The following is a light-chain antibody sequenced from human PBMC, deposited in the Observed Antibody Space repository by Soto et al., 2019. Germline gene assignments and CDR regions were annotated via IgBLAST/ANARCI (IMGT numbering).Light chain of an antibody. CDR2: GAS. J-gene: IGKJ1*01. CDR3: QQYGSSPRRT. CDR1: QSVSSSY. Sequence: EIVLTQSPGTLSLSPGERATLSFRASQSVSSSYLALYQQKPGQAPRLLIYGASSRATGIPDRFSGSGSGTDFTLTISRLEHADFAVYYCQQYGSSPRRTFGQGTKVDIK. V-gene: IGKV3-20*01.